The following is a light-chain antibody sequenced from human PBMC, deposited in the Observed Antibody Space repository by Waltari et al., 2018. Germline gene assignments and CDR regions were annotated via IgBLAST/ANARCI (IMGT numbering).Light chain of an antibody. CDR2: WGS. CDR3: MQAVESIT. CDR1: QSLLNSNGYNY. V-gene: IGKV2-28*01. Sequence: IVMTPSPLSLPVTPGEPASISCRSSQSLLNSNGYNYVGWYLQKPGQSPQLLIYWGSTRASGVPDRFSGSGSGTDFTLKISRVEADDVGVYYCMQAVESITFGQGTRLEIE. J-gene: IGKJ5*01.